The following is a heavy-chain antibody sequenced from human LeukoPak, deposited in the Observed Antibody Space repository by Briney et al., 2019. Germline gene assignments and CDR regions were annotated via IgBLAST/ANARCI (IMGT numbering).Heavy chain of an antibody. CDR1: GFTFSNFG. CDR2: ISHDGSNQ. Sequence: GGSLRLSCAASGFTFSNFGIHWVRQAPGKGLEWVALISHDGSNQYYPDSVKGRFTISRDNSENTLSLHMNSLRAEDTAMYYCARGGGSSWHAIDYWGQGTLVTVSS. CDR3: ARGGGSSWHAIDY. V-gene: IGHV3-30-3*01. J-gene: IGHJ4*02. D-gene: IGHD6-13*01.